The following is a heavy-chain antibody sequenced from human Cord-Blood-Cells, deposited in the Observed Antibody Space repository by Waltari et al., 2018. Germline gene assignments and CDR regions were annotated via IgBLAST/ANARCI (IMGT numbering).Heavy chain of an antibody. CDR2: INPNSGGT. CDR3: ARRVTGAGDYFDY. J-gene: IGHJ4*02. CDR1: GYTFTGYY. D-gene: IGHD7-27*01. Sequence: QVQLVQSGAEVKKPGASVKVSCKASGYTFTGYYMHWVRQAPGHGLEWMGWINPNSGGTHYAQKFQGWVTMTRDTSISTAYMELSRLRSDDTAVYYCARRVTGAGDYFDYWGQGTLVTVSS. V-gene: IGHV1-2*04.